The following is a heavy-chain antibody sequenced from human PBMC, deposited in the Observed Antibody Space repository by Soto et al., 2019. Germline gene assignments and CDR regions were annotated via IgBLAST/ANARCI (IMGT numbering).Heavy chain of an antibody. CDR3: ARARITMIRGVMEFFDY. D-gene: IGHD3-10*01. CDR1: GGSVSSNTYY. V-gene: IGHV4-61*01. CDR2: IYYSGST. Sequence: QVQLQESGPGLVKPSETLSLTCIVSGGSVSSNTYYWSWIRQPPGKGLEYIGYIYYSGSTNYNPSLKSRATISVDTSKNQFALKLSSVTAADTAVYYCARARITMIRGVMEFFDYWGQGILVTVSS. J-gene: IGHJ4*02.